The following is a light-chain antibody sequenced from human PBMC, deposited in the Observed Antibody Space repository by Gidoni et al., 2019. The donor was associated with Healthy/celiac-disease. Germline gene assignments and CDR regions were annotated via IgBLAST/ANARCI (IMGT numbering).Light chain of an antibody. CDR3: QQYGTSGRT. CDR2: GAS. J-gene: IGKJ4*01. V-gene: IGKV3-20*01. Sequence: EIVLTKSPGTLSLSPGESATLSCRASKSVSSSYLAWYQQKPGQAPRLLIYGASSSATGIPDRVSGSGSGTDFTLTISRLEPEEFAVYYCQQYGTSGRTFGGGTKVEIK. CDR1: KSVSSSY.